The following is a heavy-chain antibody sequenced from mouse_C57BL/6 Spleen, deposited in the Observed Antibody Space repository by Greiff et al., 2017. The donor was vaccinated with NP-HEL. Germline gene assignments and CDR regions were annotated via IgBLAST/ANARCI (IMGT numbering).Heavy chain of an antibody. V-gene: IGHV1-42*01. CDR1: GYSFTGYY. D-gene: IGHD3-2*02. CDR2: INPSTGGT. CDR3: ARPQGIYAMDY. Sequence: EVKLVESGPELVKPGASVKISCKASGYSFTGYYMNWVKQSPEKSLEWIGEINPSTGGTTYNQKFKAKATLTVDKSSSTAYMQLKSLTSEDSAVYYCARPQGIYAMDYWGQGTTVTVSS. J-gene: IGHJ4*01.